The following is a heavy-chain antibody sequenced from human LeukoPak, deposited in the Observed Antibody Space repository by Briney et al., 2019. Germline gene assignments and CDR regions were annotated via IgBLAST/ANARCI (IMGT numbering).Heavy chain of an antibody. Sequence: ASVKVSCKASGYTFTGYYMHWVQQAPGQGLEWMGWINPNSGGTNYAQKFQGRVTMTRDTSISTAYMELSRLRSDDTAVYYCARTASITIFGVPFPGYWGQGTLVTVSS. D-gene: IGHD3-3*01. CDR2: INPNSGGT. V-gene: IGHV1-2*02. CDR3: ARTASITIFGVPFPGY. CDR1: GYTFTGYY. J-gene: IGHJ4*02.